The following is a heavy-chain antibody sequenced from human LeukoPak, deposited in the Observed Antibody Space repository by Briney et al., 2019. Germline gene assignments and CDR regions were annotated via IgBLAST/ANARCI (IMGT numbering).Heavy chain of an antibody. Sequence: GGSLRLSCAAFGFTFRTYWMSWVRQPPGKGLEWVAAINPDGSGAGYVDSVRGRFTISRDNTENSLYLQMNSLRAEDTAVYYCAKDGGLWVSAHWGDSWGRGTLVTVSS. J-gene: IGHJ4*02. V-gene: IGHV3-7*03. D-gene: IGHD7-27*01. CDR1: GFTFRTYW. CDR3: AKDGGLWVSAHWGDS. CDR2: INPDGSGA.